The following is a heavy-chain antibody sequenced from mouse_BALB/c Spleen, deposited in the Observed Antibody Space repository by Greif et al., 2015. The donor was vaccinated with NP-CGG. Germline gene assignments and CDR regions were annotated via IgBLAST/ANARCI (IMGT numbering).Heavy chain of an antibody. CDR3: ARYDYDYYAMDY. CDR2: IYPGDGDT. D-gene: IGHD2-4*01. V-gene: IGHV1-80*01. Sequence: VKLVESGAELVRPGSSVKISCKASGYAFSSYWMNWVKQRPGQGLEWIGQIYPGDGDTNYNGKFKGKAALTADKSSSSACLQLSRLTAEDSAVYFCARYDYDYYAMDYWGQGTSVTVSS. J-gene: IGHJ4*01. CDR1: GYAFSSYW.